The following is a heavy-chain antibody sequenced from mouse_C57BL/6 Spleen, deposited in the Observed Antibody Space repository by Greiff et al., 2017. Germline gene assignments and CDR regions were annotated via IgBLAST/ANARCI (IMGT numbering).Heavy chain of an antibody. V-gene: IGHV3-6*01. D-gene: IGHD2-3*01. J-gene: IGHJ3*01. CDR1: GYSITSGYY. CDR3: AIIYDGYFPFAY. CDR2: ISYDGSN. Sequence: EVKLEESGPGLVKPSQSLSLTCSVTGYSITSGYYWNWIRQFPGNKLEWMGYISYDGSNNYNPYLKNRISITRETSKNQFFLKLNSVTTEDTATYYCAIIYDGYFPFAYWGQGTLVTVSA.